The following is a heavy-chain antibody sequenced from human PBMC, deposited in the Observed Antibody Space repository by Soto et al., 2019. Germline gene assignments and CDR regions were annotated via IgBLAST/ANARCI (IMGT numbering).Heavy chain of an antibody. CDR2: IRSKANSYAT. CDR1: GFTFSGSA. CDR3: TRHLQCSGWVYYYGMDV. J-gene: IGHJ6*02. D-gene: IGHD6-25*01. V-gene: IGHV3-73*02. Sequence: EVQLVESGGGWVQPGGSLKLSCAASGFTFSGSAMHWVRQASGKGLEWVGRIRSKANSYATAYAASVKGRFNSYRDDSNNTALQHMIRVHNADEGLSCGTRHLQCSGWVYYYGMDVWGQGTTVTVSS.